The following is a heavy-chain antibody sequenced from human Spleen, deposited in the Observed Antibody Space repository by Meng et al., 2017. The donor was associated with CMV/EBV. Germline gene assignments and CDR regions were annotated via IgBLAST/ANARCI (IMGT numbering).Heavy chain of an antibody. CDR1: GFTFNNYA. J-gene: IGHJ6*02. V-gene: IGHV3-23*03. CDR3: AKLRKAALGMDV. Sequence: GGSLRLSCAASGFTFNNYAMNWVRQAPGKGLEWVSLIYSGGSSTYYADSVKGRFTISRDNSKNTLYLQMNSLRAEDTAVYYCAKLRKAALGMDVWGQGTTVTVSS. CDR2: IYSGGSST. D-gene: IGHD6-6*01.